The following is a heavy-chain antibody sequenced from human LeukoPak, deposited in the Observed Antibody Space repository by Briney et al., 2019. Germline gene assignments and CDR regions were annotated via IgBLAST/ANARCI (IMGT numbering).Heavy chain of an antibody. D-gene: IGHD6-6*01. Sequence: GESLKISCKASGYSFTTYYIGWVRQMPGKGLEWMGIIYPGDSDTRYSPSFQGQVTISADKSISTAYLQWSSLKASDTAIYYCARSRTYSTSFFYFDSWGQGTLVTVSS. J-gene: IGHJ4*02. CDR1: GYSFTTYY. CDR2: IYPGDSDT. CDR3: ARSRTYSTSFFYFDS. V-gene: IGHV5-51*01.